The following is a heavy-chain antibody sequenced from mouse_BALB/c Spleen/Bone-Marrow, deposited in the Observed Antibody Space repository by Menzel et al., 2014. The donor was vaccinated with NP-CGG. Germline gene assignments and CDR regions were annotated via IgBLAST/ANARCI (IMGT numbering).Heavy chain of an antibody. D-gene: IGHD2-10*01. V-gene: IGHV1-4*02. CDR3: ARDPYRENYYSMDY. Sequence: VQLQQSAAELARPGASVKMSCKASGYTFSSYTMHWVKQRPGQGLEWIGYINPASGYTDYNQNFKDKTTLTADKSSSTAYVQLSSLTSEDSAVYYCARDPYRENYYSMDYWGQGTSVTVSS. J-gene: IGHJ4*01. CDR2: INPASGYT. CDR1: GYTFSSYT.